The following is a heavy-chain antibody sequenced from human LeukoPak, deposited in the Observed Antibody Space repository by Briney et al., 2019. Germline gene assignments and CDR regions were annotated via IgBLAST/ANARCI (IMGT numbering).Heavy chain of an antibody. V-gene: IGHV3-23*01. CDR2: ISGGGSNT. Sequence: GGSLRLSCAASGFAFSSDAMIWVRQAPGKGLEWVSSISGGGSNTYYADSVKGRFTISRDQSKNTLYVQMNSLRAEDTAIYYCAKSAGDYYYYYMDVWGKGTTVTVSS. D-gene: IGHD3-10*01. CDR3: AKSAGDYYYYYMDV. CDR1: GFAFSSDA. J-gene: IGHJ6*03.